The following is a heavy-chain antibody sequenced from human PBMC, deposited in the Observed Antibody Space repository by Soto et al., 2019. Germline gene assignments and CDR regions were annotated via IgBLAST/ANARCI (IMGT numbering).Heavy chain of an antibody. V-gene: IGHV4-30-4*01. CDR1: GGSISSGDYY. CDR3: ARVPYDSSGKVYWFDP. Sequence: SETLSLTCTVSGGSISSGDYYWSWIRQPPGKGLEWIGYIYYSGSTYYNPSLKSRVTISVDTSKNQFSLKLSSVTAADTAVYYCARVPYDSSGKVYWFDPWGQGTLVTVSS. CDR2: IYYSGST. D-gene: IGHD3-22*01. J-gene: IGHJ5*02.